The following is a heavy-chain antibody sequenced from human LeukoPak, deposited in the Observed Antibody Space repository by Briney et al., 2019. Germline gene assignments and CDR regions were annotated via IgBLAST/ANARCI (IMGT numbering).Heavy chain of an antibody. CDR3: ARGGAAAGNYYYYYGMDV. D-gene: IGHD6-13*01. CDR2: IIPIFGIA. Sequence: GASVKVSCKASGGTFSSYATSWVRQAPGQGLEWMGRIIPIFGIANYAQKFQGRVTITADKSTSTAYMELSSLRSEDTAVYYCARGGAAAGNYYYYYGMDVWGQGTTVTVSS. V-gene: IGHV1-69*04. J-gene: IGHJ6*02. CDR1: GGTFSSYA.